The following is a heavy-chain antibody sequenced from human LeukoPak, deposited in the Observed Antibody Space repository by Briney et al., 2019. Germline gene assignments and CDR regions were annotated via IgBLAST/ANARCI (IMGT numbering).Heavy chain of an antibody. CDR2: IRSKANNYAT. D-gene: IGHD3-22*01. CDR3: SRLSPSSDYYLKDY. CDR1: GFTFSSYW. Sequence: PGGSLRLSCAASGFTFSSYWMSWVRQASGRGLEWVGRIRSKANNYATAYAASVKGRFTISRDDSKNTAYLQMNSLKTEDTAVYYCSRLSPSSDYYLKDYWGQGTLVTVSS. V-gene: IGHV3-73*01. J-gene: IGHJ4*02.